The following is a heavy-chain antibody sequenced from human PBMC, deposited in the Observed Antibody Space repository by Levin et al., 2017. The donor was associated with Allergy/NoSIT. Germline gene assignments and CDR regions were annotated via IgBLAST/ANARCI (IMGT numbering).Heavy chain of an antibody. Sequence: PGGSLRLSCAASGFIFRNAWLSWVRQAPGKGLEWVGRIKSKTDGETTDYAAPVKGRFTISRDDSKDTVFLQMNSLKSEDTAVYYCATAIGVTNNWGRGTLVIVSS. V-gene: IGHV3-15*01. D-gene: IGHD2-2*02. CDR3: ATAIGVTNN. J-gene: IGHJ4*02. CDR2: IKSKTDGETT. CDR1: GFIFRNAW.